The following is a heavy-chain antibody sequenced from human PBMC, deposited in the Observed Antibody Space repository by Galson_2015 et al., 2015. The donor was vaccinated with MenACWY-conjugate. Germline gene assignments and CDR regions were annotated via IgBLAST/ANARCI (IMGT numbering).Heavy chain of an antibody. V-gene: IGHV3-48*02. CDR2: ISSTSGTI. D-gene: IGHD5-18*01. J-gene: IGHJ4*02. CDR3: ARVPGYSYGYYDW. CDR1: GFTFSTYS. Sequence: SLRLSCAASGFTFSTYSMNWVRQAPGKGLDWISYISSTSGTIYYADSVKGRFTISRDNAKNSLYLQMNSLRDEDTAVYYCARVPGYSYGYYDWWGQGTLVTVSS.